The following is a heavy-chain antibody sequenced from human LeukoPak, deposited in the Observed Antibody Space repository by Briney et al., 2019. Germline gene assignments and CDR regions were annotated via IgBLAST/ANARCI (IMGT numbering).Heavy chain of an antibody. CDR2: IKQDGSEK. V-gene: IGHV3-7*01. CDR3: ARSSSSWVRRYYYYGMDV. D-gene: IGHD6-13*01. CDR1: GFTFSSYW. Sequence: GGSLRLSCAASGFTFSSYWMSWVRQAPGKGLEWVANIKQDGSEKYYVDSVKGRFTISRDNAKNSLYLQMNSLRAEDTAVYYCARSSSSWVRRYYYYGMDVWGQGTTVTVSS. J-gene: IGHJ6*02.